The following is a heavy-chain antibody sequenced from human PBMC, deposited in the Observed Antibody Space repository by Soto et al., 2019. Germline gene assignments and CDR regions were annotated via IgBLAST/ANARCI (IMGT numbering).Heavy chain of an antibody. J-gene: IGHJ4*02. CDR1: GFTFSGYW. CDR2: LNEEGSTT. Sequence: EVQLVESGGGLFQPGGSLRLSCAASGFTFSGYWMHWVRQAPGKGLEWVSRLNEEGSTTNYADSVRGRFTISRDNAMNTLDLQMNSLRVEDTAVYYCGRDLGGRLSSWGQGTLVTVSS. CDR3: GRDLGGRLSS. V-gene: IGHV3-74*01.